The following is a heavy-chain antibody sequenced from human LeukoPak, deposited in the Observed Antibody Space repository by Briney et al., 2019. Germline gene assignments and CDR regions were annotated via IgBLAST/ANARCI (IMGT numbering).Heavy chain of an antibody. Sequence: GGSLRLSCAASGFNFRTFRMTWVRQAPGEGLEWVSSITSESVTIYNIDSVKGRFTISRDNAKNSLYLQMNSLRVEDTAVYYCARDPLVYMWGQGSLVTVSS. CDR2: ITSESVTI. CDR1: GFNFRTFR. CDR3: ARDPLVYM. J-gene: IGHJ4*02. D-gene: IGHD2-2*02. V-gene: IGHV3-21*01.